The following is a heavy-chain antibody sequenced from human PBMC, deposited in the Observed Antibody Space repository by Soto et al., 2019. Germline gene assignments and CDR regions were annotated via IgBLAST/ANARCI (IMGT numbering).Heavy chain of an antibody. D-gene: IGHD6-25*01. CDR3: AKDLHSSGWAAYIFDY. CDR2: ISYDGSNK. CDR1: GFTFSNYG. Sequence: QVQLVESGGGVVQPGRSLRLSCAASGFTFSNYGMHWVRQAPGKGLEWVALISYDGSNKYYADSVKGRFTISRDNTKNTLYLQMNCLRAEDSAVYYCAKDLHSSGWAAYIFDYWGQGTLVTVSS. J-gene: IGHJ4*02. V-gene: IGHV3-30*18.